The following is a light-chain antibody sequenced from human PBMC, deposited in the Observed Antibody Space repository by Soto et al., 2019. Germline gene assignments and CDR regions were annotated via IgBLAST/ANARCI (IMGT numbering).Light chain of an antibody. CDR1: QSVSDR. CDR2: AAS. V-gene: IGKV3-15*01. J-gene: IGKJ1*01. CDR3: QQYADWPKT. Sequence: IVMTQSPDTLSVSPGERATLSCRASQSVSDRVVWYQQKSGQAPSLIIYAASTRAAGVPARFSGSGSGTEFTLTISSLQSEDFAVYFCQQYADWPKTLGQGTKVDIK.